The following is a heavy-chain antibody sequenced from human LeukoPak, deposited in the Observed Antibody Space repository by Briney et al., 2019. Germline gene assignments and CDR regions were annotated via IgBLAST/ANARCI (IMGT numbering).Heavy chain of an antibody. D-gene: IGHD1-7*01. CDR3: SRDIGMVVGTVLHS. CDR1: GFTFDSYT. Sequence: GGSLRLSCEASGFTFDSYTMHWVRQPPGKGLELVSLIAWDGSFEYYADSVKGRFTISRDNSKNSLYLQMNALRPEDTAFYYCSRDIGMVVGTVLHSWGQGTLVTVSS. CDR2: IAWDGSFE. V-gene: IGHV3-43*01. J-gene: IGHJ4*02.